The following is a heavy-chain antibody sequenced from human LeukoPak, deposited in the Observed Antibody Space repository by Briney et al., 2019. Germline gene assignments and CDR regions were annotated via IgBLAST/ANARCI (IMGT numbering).Heavy chain of an antibody. D-gene: IGHD3-3*01. CDR2: IYYSGST. CDR1: GGSISSSSYY. V-gene: IGHV4-39*01. Sequence: PSETLSLTCTVSGGSISSSSYYWGWIRQPPGKGLEWIGSIYYSGSTYYNPSLKSRVTISVDTSKNQFSLKLSSVTAADTAVYYCARGVYDFWSGYFYYFDYWGQGTLVTVSS. CDR3: ARGVYDFWSGYFYYFDY. J-gene: IGHJ4*02.